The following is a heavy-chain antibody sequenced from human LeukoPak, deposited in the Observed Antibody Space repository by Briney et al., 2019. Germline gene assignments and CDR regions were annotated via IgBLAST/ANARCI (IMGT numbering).Heavy chain of an antibody. J-gene: IGHJ4*02. Sequence: ASVKVSCSAGDYSFIDYGLTWVRQAPGQGLVWMGWISTHSGDTNYAQNFQGRVTLTRDTSTSTAYMDLNNLTPDDTAVYYCARVEYSSGRGDYWGQRPVVTVSS. CDR1: DYSFIDYG. D-gene: IGHD3-22*01. CDR2: ISTHSGDT. V-gene: IGHV1-18*01. CDR3: ARVEYSSGRGDY.